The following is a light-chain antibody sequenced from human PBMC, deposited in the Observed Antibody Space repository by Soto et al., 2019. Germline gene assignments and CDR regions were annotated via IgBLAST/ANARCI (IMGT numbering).Light chain of an antibody. CDR2: DAS. Sequence: EIVFTHSPATLSLSPWEISTLSCRASQSVSSYLAWYQQKPGQAPRLLIYDASNRATGIPARFSGSGSGTDFTLTISSLEPEDFAVYYCQQRSNWPPTFGQGTKVE. J-gene: IGKJ1*01. CDR1: QSVSSY. CDR3: QQRSNWPPT. V-gene: IGKV3-11*01.